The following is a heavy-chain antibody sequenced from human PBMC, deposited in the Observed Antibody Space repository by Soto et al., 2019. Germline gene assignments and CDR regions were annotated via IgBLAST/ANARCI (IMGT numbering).Heavy chain of an antibody. CDR1: GGSISSSSYY. CDR2: IYYSGTT. J-gene: IGHJ6*03. D-gene: IGHD6-13*01. CDR3: ASLRKGSTWYGYIDV. V-gene: IGHV4-39*01. Sequence: QLQLQESGPGLVKPSETLSLTCTVSGGSISSSSYYWGWIRQPPGKGLEWIGSIYYSGTTFYNSSLKSRVTISVDTSKNEFSLKLSSVTAADTAVYYCASLRKGSTWYGYIDVWGKGTTVTVSS.